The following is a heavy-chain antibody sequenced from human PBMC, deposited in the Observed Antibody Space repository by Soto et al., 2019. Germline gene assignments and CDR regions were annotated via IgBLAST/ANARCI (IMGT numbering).Heavy chain of an antibody. CDR2: ISSSGSTI. V-gene: IGHV3-48*03. J-gene: IGHJ6*02. CDR3: ARLEEEGMDV. CDR1: VFTFSSYE. Sequence: PGGSLRLSCAASVFTFSSYEMNWVRQAPGKGLEWVSYISSSGSTIYYADAVKGRFTISRDNAKNSLYLQMNSLRAEDTAVYYCARLEEEGMDVWGQGTTVTVSS.